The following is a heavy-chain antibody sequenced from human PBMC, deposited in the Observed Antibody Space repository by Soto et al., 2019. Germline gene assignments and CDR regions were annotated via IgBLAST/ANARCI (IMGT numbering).Heavy chain of an antibody. J-gene: IGHJ4*02. CDR2: FDPEDGET. V-gene: IGHV1-24*01. Sequence: GASVKVSCKVSGYTLTELSMHWVRQAPGKGLEWMGGFDPEDGETIYAQKFRGRVTMTEDTSTDTAYMELSSLRSEDTAVYYCATVNRYNWKPFDYWGQGTLVTVSS. CDR1: GYTLTELS. D-gene: IGHD1-20*01. CDR3: ATVNRYNWKPFDY.